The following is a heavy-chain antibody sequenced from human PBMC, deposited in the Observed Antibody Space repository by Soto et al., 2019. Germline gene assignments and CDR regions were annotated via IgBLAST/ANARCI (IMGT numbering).Heavy chain of an antibody. D-gene: IGHD2-2*01. J-gene: IGHJ4*02. Sequence: SETLSLTCTVSGGSISSYYWSWIRQPPGKGLEWIGYIYYSGSTNYNPSLKSRVTISVDTSKNQFSLKLSSVTAADTVVYYCARHSHLPEIRYCSSTSCYAFDYWGQGTLVTVSS. CDR1: GGSISSYY. CDR3: ARHSHLPEIRYCSSTSCYAFDY. CDR2: IYYSGST. V-gene: IGHV4-59*08.